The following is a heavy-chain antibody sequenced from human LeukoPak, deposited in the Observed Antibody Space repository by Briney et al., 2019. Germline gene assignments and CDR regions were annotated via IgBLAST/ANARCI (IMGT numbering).Heavy chain of an antibody. J-gene: IGHJ4*02. CDR2: ITSSGSTI. V-gene: IGHV3-48*01. CDR3: ARGGVNYGFDS. Sequence: PGGSLRLSCTASGFIFSSYTMNWVRQAPGKGLEWISYITSSGSTISYAGSVRGRFTISRDNAKKSVYLQLSSLRAEDMAIYYCARGGVNYGFDSWGQGALVTVSS. CDR1: GFIFSSYT. D-gene: IGHD3-10*01.